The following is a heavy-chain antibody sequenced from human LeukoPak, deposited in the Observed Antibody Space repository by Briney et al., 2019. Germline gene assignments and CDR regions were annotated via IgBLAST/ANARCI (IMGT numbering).Heavy chain of an antibody. CDR1: GDSISSSSYY. J-gene: IGHJ4*02. D-gene: IGHD3-22*01. V-gene: IGHV4-39*07. CDR3: ARVADSSGYYPFDY. Sequence: KTSETLSLTCTVSGDSISSSSYYCGWIRQPPGKGLEWIGSFYYSGSTFYNPSLKSLVTISVDTSKNQFSLKLSSVTAADTAVYYCARVADSSGYYPFDYWGQGTLVTVSS. CDR2: FYYSGST.